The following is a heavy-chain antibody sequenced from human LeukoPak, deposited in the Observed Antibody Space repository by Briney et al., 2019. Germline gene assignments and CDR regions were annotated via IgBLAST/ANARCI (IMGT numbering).Heavy chain of an antibody. CDR2: FFTSGTSGTA. CDR3: ARDLGGYSDGSYYYYMDV. Sequence: SETLSLTCTVSGASVSTFYWSWIRQPAGKGLEFIGRFFTSGTSGTANYNPSLKNRVTMSLDTSKNQFSLKLTSVTAADTAVYYCARDLGGYSDGSYYYYMDVWGKGTTVTVSS. V-gene: IGHV4-4*07. CDR1: GASVSTFY. J-gene: IGHJ6*03. D-gene: IGHD5-18*01.